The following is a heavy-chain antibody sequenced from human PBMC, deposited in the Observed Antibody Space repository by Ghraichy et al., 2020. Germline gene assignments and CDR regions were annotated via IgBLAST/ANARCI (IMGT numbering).Heavy chain of an antibody. V-gene: IGHV3-73*01. J-gene: IGHJ6*02. D-gene: IGHD6-6*01. CDR1: GFTFSGSA. Sequence: GGSLRLSCAASGFTFSGSAMHWVRQASGKGLEWVGRIRSKANSYATAYSPSVKGRLTISRDDSKNTAYLQMNSLKTADTAVYYCTRMTDGSSSSRTMFYYYYGMDVWGQGTTFTVSS. CDR2: IRSKANSYAT. CDR3: TRMTDGSSSSRTMFYYYYGMDV.